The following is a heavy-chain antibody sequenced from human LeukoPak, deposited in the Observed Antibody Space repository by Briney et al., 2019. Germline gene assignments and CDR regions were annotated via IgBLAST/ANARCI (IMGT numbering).Heavy chain of an antibody. Sequence: SETLSLTCAVYGGSFSGYYWSWIRQPPGKGLEWIGEINHSGSTNYNPSLKSRVTISVDTSKNQFSLKLSSVTAADTAVYYCARLRRYYGSGSYQIIAYRYYYMDVWGKGTTVTISS. CDR2: INHSGST. J-gene: IGHJ6*03. V-gene: IGHV4-34*01. CDR3: ARLRRYYGSGSYQIIAYRYYYMDV. D-gene: IGHD3-10*01. CDR1: GGSFSGYY.